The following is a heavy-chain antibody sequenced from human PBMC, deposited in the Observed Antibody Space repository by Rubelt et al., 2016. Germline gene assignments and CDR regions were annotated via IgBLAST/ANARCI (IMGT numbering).Heavy chain of an antibody. D-gene: IGHD4-17*01. V-gene: IGHV4-34*01. J-gene: IGHJ4*02. CDR1: GGSFSGYY. Sequence: QVQLQQWGAGLLKPSETLSLTCAVYGGSFSGYYWSWIRQPPGKGLEWIGSIDYSGSTYSNPSLRRRVTMSGDTSKNHFSLKLSSVTAADTAVYYCARHAFIVTTGSFWDYWGQGTLITVSS. CDR3: ARHAFIVTTGSFWDY. CDR2: IDYSGST.